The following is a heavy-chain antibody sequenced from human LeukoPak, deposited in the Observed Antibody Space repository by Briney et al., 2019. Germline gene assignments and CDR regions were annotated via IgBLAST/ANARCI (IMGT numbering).Heavy chain of an antibody. V-gene: IGHV3-66*04. CDR2: IYSGGST. CDR1: GFTVTSNY. J-gene: IGHJ4*02. D-gene: IGHD3-10*01. Sequence: GRPLRHSCAASGFTVTSNYMRWVSQAPGPGLESFTVIYSGGSTYYANFVKGKFTISRDNSKNTLYLQMNSLRAEDTAVYYCARHPRITYFDYWGQGTLVTVSS. CDR3: ARHPRITYFDY.